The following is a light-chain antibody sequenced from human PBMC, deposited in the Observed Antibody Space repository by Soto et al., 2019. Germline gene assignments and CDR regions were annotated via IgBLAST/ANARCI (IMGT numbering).Light chain of an antibody. V-gene: IGKV3-11*01. CDR1: QSVGSY. Sequence: DILLTQSPATLSLSPGERATLSFRASQSVGSYLAWYQHKPGQAPRLLIHDASNRAPGIPARFSGSGSGTDFTLTMITLEPEDFALYYCQQRNIWPPITLGQETRLDI. CDR2: DAS. J-gene: IGKJ5*01. CDR3: QQRNIWPPIT.